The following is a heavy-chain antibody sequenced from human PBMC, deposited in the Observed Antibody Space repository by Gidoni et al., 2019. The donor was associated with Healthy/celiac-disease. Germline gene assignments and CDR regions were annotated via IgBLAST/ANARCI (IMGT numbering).Heavy chain of an antibody. D-gene: IGHD2-2*01. CDR3: ARVGCSSTSCYPDY. CDR1: GYTFTSYG. Sequence: QQQQSGAEVKKPGASVKVSCKAYGYTFTSYGISWVRQAPGQGLEWMGWISAYNGNTNYAQKLQGRVTMTTDTSTSTAYMELRSLRSDDTAVYYCARVGCSSTSCYPDYWGQGTLVTVSS. CDR2: ISAYNGNT. J-gene: IGHJ4*02. V-gene: IGHV1-18*01.